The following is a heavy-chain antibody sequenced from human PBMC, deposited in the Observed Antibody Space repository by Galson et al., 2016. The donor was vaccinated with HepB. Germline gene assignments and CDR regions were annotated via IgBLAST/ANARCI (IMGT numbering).Heavy chain of an antibody. Sequence: SLRLSCAASGFIFNSHPMHWVRQETPGKGLEGDASISHDGINGKYTDSVRGRFIISRDNSKNTVYLQMSSLRAEDTAVDYCAKDAAVTLPGVYFAYWGQGTLVSVSS. D-gene: IGHD4-17*01. CDR1: GFIFNSHP. J-gene: IGHJ4*02. V-gene: IGHV3-30*18. CDR3: AKDAAVTLPGVYFAY. CDR2: ISHDGING.